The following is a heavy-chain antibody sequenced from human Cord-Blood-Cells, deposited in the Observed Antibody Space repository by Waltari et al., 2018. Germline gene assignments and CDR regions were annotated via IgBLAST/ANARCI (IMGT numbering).Heavy chain of an antibody. D-gene: IGHD2-15*01. CDR2: IIPIFGTA. CDR3: AREFEVVDGSSFDY. V-gene: IGHV1-69*06. J-gene: IGHJ4*02. CDR1: GGTFSSYA. Sequence: QVQLVQSGAEVKKPGSSVKVSCKASGGTFSSYAIRWVRQAPGQGLEWRGGIIPIFGTANYAQKFQGRVTITAEKSTSTAYMELSSLRSEDTAVYYCAREFEVVDGSSFDYWGQGTLVTVSS.